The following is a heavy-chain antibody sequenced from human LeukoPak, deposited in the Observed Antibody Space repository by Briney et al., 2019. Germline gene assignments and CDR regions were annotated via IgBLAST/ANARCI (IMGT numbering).Heavy chain of an antibody. CDR1: GYTFTSYY. CDR3: ARVGWEMATIND. J-gene: IGHJ4*02. CDR2: INPSGGST. D-gene: IGHD5-24*01. V-gene: IGHV1-46*01. Sequence: ASVKVSCKASGYTFTSYYMHWVRQAPGQGLEWMGIINPSGGSTSYAQKFQGRVTMTRDTSISTAYMELSRLRSDDTAVYYCARVGWEMATINDWGQGTLVTVSS.